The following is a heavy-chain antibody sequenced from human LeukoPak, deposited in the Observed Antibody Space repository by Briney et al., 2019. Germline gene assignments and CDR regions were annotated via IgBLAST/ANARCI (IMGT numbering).Heavy chain of an antibody. J-gene: IGHJ4*02. Sequence: ASVKVSCKASGYTFTGYYMHWVRQAPGQRLEWMGWVNPNSGGTNYAQKFQGRVTMTRDTSISTAYMELSRLTSDDTAVYYCARVIEYSGYDFRFDYWGQGTLATVSS. CDR3: ARVIEYSGYDFRFDY. CDR1: GYTFTGYY. D-gene: IGHD5-12*01. V-gene: IGHV1-2*02. CDR2: VNPNSGGT.